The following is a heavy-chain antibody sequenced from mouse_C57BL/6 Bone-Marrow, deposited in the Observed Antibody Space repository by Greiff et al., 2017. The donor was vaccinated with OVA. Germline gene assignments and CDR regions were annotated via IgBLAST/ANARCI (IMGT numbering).Heavy chain of an antibody. CDR3: ARTTPWFAY. CDR2: IYPGDGDT. V-gene: IGHV1-82*01. Sequence: QVQLQQSGPELVKPGASVKISCKASGYAFSSSWMNWVKQRPGKGLEWIGRIYPGDGDTNYNGKFKGKATLTADKSSSTAYMQLSSLTSEDSAVYFCARTTPWFAYWGQGTLVTVSA. J-gene: IGHJ3*01. D-gene: IGHD6-1*01. CDR1: GYAFSSSW.